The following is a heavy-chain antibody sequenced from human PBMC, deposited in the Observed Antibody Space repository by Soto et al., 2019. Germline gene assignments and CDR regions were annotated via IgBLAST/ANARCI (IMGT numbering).Heavy chain of an antibody. CDR1: GFSFPDYG. CDR3: AKVGYYDSSGTSYYFDY. D-gene: IGHD3-22*01. V-gene: IGHV3-23*01. Sequence: GGSLRLSCAASGFSFPDYGMNWVRQAPGKGLEWVSAISGTGDRTFYPDSVKGRFTVSRDNSKNTLFLQMFGLGAEDTALYYCAKVGYYDSSGTSYYFDYLGQGTLVTVSS. CDR2: ISGTGDRT. J-gene: IGHJ4*02.